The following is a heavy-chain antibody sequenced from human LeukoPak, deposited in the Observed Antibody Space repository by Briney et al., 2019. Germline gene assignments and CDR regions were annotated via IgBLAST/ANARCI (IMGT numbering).Heavy chain of an antibody. J-gene: IGHJ2*01. D-gene: IGHD4-23*01. CDR1: GGTFSSYA. CDR3: ARDTAGGNSSSWYFDL. Sequence: ASVKVSCKASGGTFSSYAISWVRQAPGQGLEWMGGIIPIFGTANYAQKFQGRVTITADESTSTAYMELSSLRSEDTAVYYCARDTAGGNSSSWYFDLWGRGTLVTVSS. V-gene: IGHV1-69*13. CDR2: IIPIFGTA.